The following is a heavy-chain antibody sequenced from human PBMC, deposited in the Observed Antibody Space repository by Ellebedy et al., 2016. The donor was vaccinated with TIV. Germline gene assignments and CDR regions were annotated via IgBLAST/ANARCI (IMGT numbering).Heavy chain of an antibody. CDR3: IKGGGSGWPFDF. D-gene: IGHD6-19*01. J-gene: IGHJ4*02. CDR2: IDPHGGEQ. CDR1: GFRFSDQW. V-gene: IGHV3-7*02. Sequence: GGSLRLSXATSGFRFSDQWMSWVRQAPGKGLEWVTNIDPHGGEQNCVDSVKGRFTMSRDNAKSSLYLQMNNLRVEDTAVYYCIKGGGSGWPFDFWGQGSLVTVSS.